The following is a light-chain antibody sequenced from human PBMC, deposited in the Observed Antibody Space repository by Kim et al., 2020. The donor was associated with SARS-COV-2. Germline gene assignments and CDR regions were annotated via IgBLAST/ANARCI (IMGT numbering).Light chain of an antibody. Sequence: SPGERGTLSCRASQSVSSNLAWYQPKPGQAPRLLIYGASTRATGIPARFSGSGSGTEFTLTISSLQSEDFAVYYCQQYNNWPPLTFGGGTKVDIK. J-gene: IGKJ4*01. V-gene: IGKV3-15*01. CDR3: QQYNNWPPLT. CDR1: QSVSSN. CDR2: GAS.